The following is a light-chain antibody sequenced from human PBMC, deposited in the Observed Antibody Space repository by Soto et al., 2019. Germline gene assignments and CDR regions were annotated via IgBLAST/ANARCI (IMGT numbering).Light chain of an antibody. J-gene: IGKJ4*01. CDR2: LGS. CDR3: MQALQTLLT. V-gene: IGKV2-28*01. CDR1: QSLLHSNGYNY. Sequence: DIVMTQSPLSLPVTPGEPASISCRSSQSLLHSNGYNYLDWYLQKPGQSPKLLIYLGSNRASGVPDRFSGSGSATDFTLKISRVEAEDVGVYYCMQALQTLLTFGGGTKVEIK.